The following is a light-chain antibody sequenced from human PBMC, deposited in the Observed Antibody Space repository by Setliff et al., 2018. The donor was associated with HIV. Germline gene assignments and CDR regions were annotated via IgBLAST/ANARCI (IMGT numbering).Light chain of an antibody. V-gene: IGLV2-8*01. J-gene: IGLJ2*01. CDR3: SSYGGSDNLAI. CDR1: RNDVGRYNF. Sequence: QSALTQPPSASGCLGQSVTISCTGTRNDVGRYNFVSWYRQYPGKAPKLLIYEVNKRPSGVPDRFSGSESGNTASLTVSGLQVEDEADYYCSSYGGSDNLAIFGGGTKVTVL. CDR2: EVN.